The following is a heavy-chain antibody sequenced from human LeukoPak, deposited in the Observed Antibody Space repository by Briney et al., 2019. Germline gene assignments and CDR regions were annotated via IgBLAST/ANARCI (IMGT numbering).Heavy chain of an antibody. CDR1: GGSISSYY. V-gene: IGHV4-59*08. CDR2: IYYSGST. D-gene: IGHD3-10*01. CDR3: ARLYHYGSGSYYTDY. J-gene: IGHJ4*02. Sequence: PSETLSLTCTVSGGSISSYYWSWIRQPPGKGLEWIGYIYYSGSTNYNPSLKSRVTISVDTSKNQFSLKLSSVTAAATAVYYCARLYHYGSGSYYTDYWGQGTLVTVSS.